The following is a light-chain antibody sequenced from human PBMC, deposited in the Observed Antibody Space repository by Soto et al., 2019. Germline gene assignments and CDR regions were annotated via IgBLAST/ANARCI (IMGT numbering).Light chain of an antibody. J-gene: IGKJ5*01. V-gene: IGKV3-11*01. Sequence: EILLTQSPAILSLSPGERATLSCRASQSVSSSLAWYQQKPGQAPRLLIYDTSHRATGVPARFSGSGSGTDFTLTISSLEPEDFAVYYCQQRYNWPPITFGQGARLEIK. CDR1: QSVSSS. CDR2: DTS. CDR3: QQRYNWPPIT.